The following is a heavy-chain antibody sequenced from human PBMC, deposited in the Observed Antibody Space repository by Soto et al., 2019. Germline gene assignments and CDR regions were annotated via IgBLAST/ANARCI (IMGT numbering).Heavy chain of an antibody. CDR3: ARGDYDILTGLPYNWFDP. CDR2: INPNSGGT. V-gene: IGHV1-2*04. Sequence: ASVKVSCKASGYTFTGYYMHWVRQAPGQGLEWMGWINPNSGGTNYAQKFQGWVTMTRDTSISTAYMELSRLRSDDTAVYYCARGDYDILTGLPYNWFDPWGQGTLVTVSS. CDR1: GYTFTGYY. D-gene: IGHD3-9*01. J-gene: IGHJ5*02.